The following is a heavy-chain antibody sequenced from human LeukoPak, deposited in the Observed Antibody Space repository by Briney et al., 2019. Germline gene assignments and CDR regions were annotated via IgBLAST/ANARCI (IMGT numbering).Heavy chain of an antibody. CDR1: GFTFQTYA. V-gene: IGHV3-23*01. J-gene: IGHJ4*02. D-gene: IGHD5-12*01. CDR3: AKYDSGYAPNFDY. CDR2: IGPSGAVT. Sequence: PGGSLRLSCAVSGFTFQTYAMTWVRQPPGKGLEWVSVIGPSGAVTHYAESVKGRFTISRHNSKNTLYLQMNSLIVEDTAIYFCAKYDSGYAPNFDYWGQGTLVTVSS.